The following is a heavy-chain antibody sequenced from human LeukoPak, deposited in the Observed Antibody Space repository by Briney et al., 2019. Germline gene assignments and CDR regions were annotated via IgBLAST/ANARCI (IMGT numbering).Heavy chain of an antibody. V-gene: IGHV4-39*07. CDR2: IFYSGST. J-gene: IGHJ6*03. CDR1: GGSISTSSYY. D-gene: IGHD3-10*01. Sequence: SETLSLTCTVSGGSISTSSYYWGWVRQSPGKGLEWIGNIFYSGSTYYSPSLKSRVTISLDTSRNQFYLKLSSVTAADTAVYYCARWASSGSYWVPTYYYYYMDVWGKGTTVTISS. CDR3: ARWASSGSYWVPTYYYYYMDV.